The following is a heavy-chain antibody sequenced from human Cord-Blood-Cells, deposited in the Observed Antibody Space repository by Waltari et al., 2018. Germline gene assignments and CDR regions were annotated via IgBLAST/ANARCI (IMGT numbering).Heavy chain of an antibody. CDR2: INHSGST. CDR3: ARGHNYDFWSGYYYYYYGMDV. CDR1: GGSFSGYY. J-gene: IGHJ6*02. D-gene: IGHD3-3*01. Sequence: QVQLQQWGAGLLKPSETLSLTCAVYGGSFSGYYWSWIRQPPGKGLAWIGEINHSGSTNYNPTLKSRVTISVDTSKNQFSLKLSSVTAADTAVYYCARGHNYDFWSGYYYYYYGMDVWGQGTTVTVSS. V-gene: IGHV4-34*01.